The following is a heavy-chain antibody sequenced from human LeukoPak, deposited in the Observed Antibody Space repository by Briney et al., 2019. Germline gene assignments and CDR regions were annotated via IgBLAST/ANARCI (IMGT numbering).Heavy chain of an antibody. CDR2: ISVYNGNT. D-gene: IGHD3-10*01. CDR3: ASPADDYYGSATAFDY. CDR1: GYTFTSYG. V-gene: IGHV1-18*01. Sequence: ASAKVSCKASGYTFTSYGISWVRQAPGQGLEWMGWISVYNGNTNYAQKFQGRVTMTTDTSTSTAYMELRSLRSDDTAVYYCASPADDYYGSATAFDYWGQGTLVTVSS. J-gene: IGHJ4*02.